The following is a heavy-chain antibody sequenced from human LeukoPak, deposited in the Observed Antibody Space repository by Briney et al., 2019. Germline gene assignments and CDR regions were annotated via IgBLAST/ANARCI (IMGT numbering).Heavy chain of an antibody. Sequence: GGSLRLSCAASGFTFSSYAMSWVRQAPGKGLEWVANIKQDGSEKYYVDSVKGRFTISRDNAKNSLYLQMNSLRAEDTAVYYCARVVRYFDWSTLDYWGQGTLVTVSS. CDR3: ARVVRYFDWSTLDY. CDR1: GFTFSSYA. CDR2: IKQDGSEK. V-gene: IGHV3-7*01. D-gene: IGHD3-9*01. J-gene: IGHJ4*02.